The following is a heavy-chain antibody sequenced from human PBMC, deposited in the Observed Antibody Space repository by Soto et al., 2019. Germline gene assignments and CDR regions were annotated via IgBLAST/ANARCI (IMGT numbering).Heavy chain of an antibody. CDR1: GGSISSGDYY. CDR3: ARLSSYYYGMDV. V-gene: IGHV4-30-4*02. J-gene: IGHJ6*02. D-gene: IGHD2-2*01. CDR2: IYYSGST. Sequence: SETLSLTCTVSGGSISSGDYYWSWIRQPPGKGLEWIGYIYYSGSTYYNPSLKSRVTISVDTSKNQFSLKLSSVTAADTAVYYCARLSSYYYGMDVWGQGTTVTVSS.